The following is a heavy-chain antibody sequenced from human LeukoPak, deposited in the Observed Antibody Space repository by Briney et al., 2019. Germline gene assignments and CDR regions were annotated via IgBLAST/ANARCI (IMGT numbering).Heavy chain of an antibody. V-gene: IGHV3-21*01. J-gene: IGHJ3*02. Sequence: GGSLRLSCAASGFTFSSYAMSWVRQAPGKGLEWVSSISSSSSYIYYADSVKGRFTISRDNAKNSLYLQMNSLRAEDTAVYFCASFPGQARAGCPFDIWGQGTMVTVSS. CDR2: ISSSSSYI. CDR3: ASFPGQARAGCPFDI. CDR1: GFTFSSYA. D-gene: IGHD2-8*01.